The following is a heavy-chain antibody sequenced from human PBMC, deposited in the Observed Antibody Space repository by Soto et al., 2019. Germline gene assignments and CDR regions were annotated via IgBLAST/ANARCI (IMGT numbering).Heavy chain of an antibody. J-gene: IGHJ4*02. CDR1: GGSISSGSYY. D-gene: IGHD1-26*01. CDR2: IYYSART. Sequence: QVQLQESGPGLVKPSQTLSLTCTVSGGSISSGSYYWSWIRQHPGKGLEWIGYIYYSARTYYNPSPKSRVSISVDTSKNQFSLKLSSVTAADTAVYYCARDQAIGGSSYWGQGTLVTVSS. CDR3: ARDQAIGGSSY. V-gene: IGHV4-31*03.